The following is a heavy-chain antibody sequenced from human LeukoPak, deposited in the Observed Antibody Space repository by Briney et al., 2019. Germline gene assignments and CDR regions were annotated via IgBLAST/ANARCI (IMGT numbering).Heavy chain of an antibody. V-gene: IGHV3-30*18. CDR2: ISYDGSNK. CDR3: AKGTRGVIIPNFDY. CDR1: GFTFSSYG. D-gene: IGHD3-10*01. Sequence: GRSLRLSCAASGFTFSSYGMHWVRQAPGKGLEWVAVISYDGSNKYYADSVKGRFTISRDNSKNTLYLQMNSLRAEDTAVYYCAKGTRGVIIPNFDYWGQGTLVTVPS. J-gene: IGHJ4*02.